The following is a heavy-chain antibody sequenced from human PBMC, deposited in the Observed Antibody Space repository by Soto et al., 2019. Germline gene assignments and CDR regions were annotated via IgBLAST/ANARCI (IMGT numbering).Heavy chain of an antibody. J-gene: IGHJ4*02. CDR1: GDSVSSNSAA. D-gene: IGHD6-19*01. CDR3: ARDLSSGWEFNYYFDY. Sequence: QSQTLSLTCAISGDSVSSNSAAWNWIRQSPSRGLEWLGRTYYRSKWYNDYAVSVKSRITINPDTSKNQFSLQLNSVTPEDTAVYYCARDLSSGWEFNYYFDYWGQGTLVTVSS. CDR2: TYYRSKWYN. V-gene: IGHV6-1*01.